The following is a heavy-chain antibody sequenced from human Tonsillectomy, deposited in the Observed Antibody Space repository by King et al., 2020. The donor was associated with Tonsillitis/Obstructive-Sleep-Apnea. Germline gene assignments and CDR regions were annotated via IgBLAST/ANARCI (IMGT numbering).Heavy chain of an antibody. D-gene: IGHD2-2*01. V-gene: IGHV5-51*01. CDR2: IYPDDSDT. CDR1: GYSFTNYW. Sequence: VPSGAEVKKPGESLKISCKGSGYSFTNYWIGWVRQMPGKGLEWMGIIYPDDSDTRYSPSFQGQVTISADKSTSTAYLQWSSLKASDTAMYYCARSCTSNNCFGYYFDYWGQGTLVTVSS. CDR3: ARSCTSNNCFGYYFDY. J-gene: IGHJ4*02.